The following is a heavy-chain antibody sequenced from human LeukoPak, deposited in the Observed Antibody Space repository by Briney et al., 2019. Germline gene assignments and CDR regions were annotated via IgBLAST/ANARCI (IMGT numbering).Heavy chain of an antibody. D-gene: IGHD3-9*01. J-gene: IGHJ4*02. V-gene: IGHV1-24*01. Sequence: ASVKVSCKVSGYTLTELSMHWVRQAPGKGLEWMGGFDPEDGETIYAQKFQGRVTMTEDTSTDTAYMELSSLRSEDTAVYYCATAGDILTGYCFDYWGQGTLVTVSS. CDR3: ATAGDILTGYCFDY. CDR2: FDPEDGET. CDR1: GYTLTELS.